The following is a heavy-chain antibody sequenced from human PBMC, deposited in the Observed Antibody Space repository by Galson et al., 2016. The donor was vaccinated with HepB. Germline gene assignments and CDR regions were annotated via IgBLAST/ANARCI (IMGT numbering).Heavy chain of an antibody. V-gene: IGHV3-73*01. CDR2: IRSKPNSYAT. CDR3: ARDYYRSADY. Sequence: SLRLSCAASGFTFSGSAMYWVRQASGKGLEWVGRIRSKPNSYATAYGASVNGRFTISRDDSKNTAYLQMNSLKTEDTAVYYCARDYYRSADYWGQGTLVTVSS. J-gene: IGHJ4*02. D-gene: IGHD3-22*01. CDR1: GFTFSGSA.